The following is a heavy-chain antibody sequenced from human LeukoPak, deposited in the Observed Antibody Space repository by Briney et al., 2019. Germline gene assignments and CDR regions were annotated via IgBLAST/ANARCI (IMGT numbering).Heavy chain of an antibody. V-gene: IGHV3-66*01. CDR2: IYTGGTT. D-gene: IGHD3-16*01. Sequence: GGSLRLSCAASGFTVSSNYMNWVRQAPGKGLEWVSGIYTGGTTYYTDSVKGRFTISRDNPNNTLYLQMHSLRAEDTAVYYCAREISWFGIWGQGTLVTVSS. CDR1: GFTVSSNY. CDR3: AREISWFGI. J-gene: IGHJ4*02.